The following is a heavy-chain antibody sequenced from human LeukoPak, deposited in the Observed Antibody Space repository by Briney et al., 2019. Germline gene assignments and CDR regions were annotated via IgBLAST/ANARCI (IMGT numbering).Heavy chain of an antibody. D-gene: IGHD1-20*01. J-gene: IGHJ5*02. CDR2: IYHSGST. CDR1: GGSFSGYY. CDR3: ARAPPRITGPLDNWFDP. V-gene: IGHV4-34*01. Sequence: SETLSLTCAVYGGSFSGYYWSWIRQPPGKGLEWIGEIYHSGSTNYNASLKSRVTISVDTSKNQFSLKLSSVTAADTAVYYCARAPPRITGPLDNWFDPWGQGTLVTVSS.